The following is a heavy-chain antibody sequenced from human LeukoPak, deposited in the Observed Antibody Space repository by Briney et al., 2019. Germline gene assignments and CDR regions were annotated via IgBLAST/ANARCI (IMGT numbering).Heavy chain of an antibody. J-gene: IGHJ5*02. Sequence: GGSLRLSCAASGFTFSSYAMSWVRQAPGQGLEWVSAISGSGGSTYYADSVKGRFTISRDNSKNTLYLQMNSLRAEDTAVYYCAKGHILLWFVAWGQGTLVTVSS. V-gene: IGHV3-23*01. CDR3: AKGHILLWFVA. CDR2: ISGSGGST. D-gene: IGHD3-10*01. CDR1: GFTFSSYA.